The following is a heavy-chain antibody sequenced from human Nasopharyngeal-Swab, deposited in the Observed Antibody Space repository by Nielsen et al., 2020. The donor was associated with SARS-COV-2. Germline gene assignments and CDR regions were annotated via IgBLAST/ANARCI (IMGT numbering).Heavy chain of an antibody. V-gene: IGHV1-69*01. J-gene: IGHJ4*02. CDR2: IIPIFGTA. Sequence: WVRKAPGQGLEWMGGIIPIFGTANYAQKFQGRVTITADESTSTAYMELSSLRSEDTAVYYCARGVGATFDYWGQGTLVTVSS. D-gene: IGHD1-26*01. CDR3: ARGVGATFDY.